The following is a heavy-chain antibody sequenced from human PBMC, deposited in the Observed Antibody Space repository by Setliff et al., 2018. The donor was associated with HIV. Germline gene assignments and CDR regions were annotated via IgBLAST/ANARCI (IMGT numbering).Heavy chain of an antibody. D-gene: IGHD1-26*01. CDR1: GGSFSGYY. CDR2: INHSGST. V-gene: IGHV4-34*01. Sequence: SETLSLTCAVYGGSFSGYYWSWIRQPPGKGLGWIGEINHSGSTNYNMSLWSRVTISLDASRNQFSLELISVTAAETAVYYCAGGPGTTSIDYWAQGTLVTVSS. CDR3: AGGPGTTSIDY. J-gene: IGHJ4*02.